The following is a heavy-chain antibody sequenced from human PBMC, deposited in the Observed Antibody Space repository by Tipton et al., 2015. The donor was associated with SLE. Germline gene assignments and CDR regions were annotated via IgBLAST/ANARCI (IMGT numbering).Heavy chain of an antibody. CDR1: GFTFDDYA. Sequence: RSLRLSCAASGFTFDDYAMHWVRQAPGKGLEWVSGISWNSGSIGYADSVKGRFTISRDNAKNSLYLQMNSLRAEDTALYYCAKDSEMVRGVISAFDIWGQGTMVTVSS. D-gene: IGHD3-10*01. CDR3: AKDSEMVRGVISAFDI. J-gene: IGHJ3*02. CDR2: ISWNSGSI. V-gene: IGHV3-9*01.